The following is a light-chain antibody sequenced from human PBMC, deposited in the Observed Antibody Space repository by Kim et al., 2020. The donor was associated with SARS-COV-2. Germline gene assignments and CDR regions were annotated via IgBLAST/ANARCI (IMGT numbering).Light chain of an antibody. Sequence: QRVTISCSGSRSNIGNNYVYWYQQFPGTAPKLLIYRNNQRPSGVPDRFSGSKSGTSASLAISGLRSEDEADYYCAAWDDSLSGPWVFGGGTKLTVL. CDR2: RNN. CDR3: AAWDDSLSGPWV. V-gene: IGLV1-47*01. J-gene: IGLJ3*02. CDR1: RSNIGNNY.